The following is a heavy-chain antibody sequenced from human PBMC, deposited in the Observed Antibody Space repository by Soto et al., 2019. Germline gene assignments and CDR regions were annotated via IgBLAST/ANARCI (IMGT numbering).Heavy chain of an antibody. CDR1: GYTFTSYG. CDR2: ISAYNGNT. Sequence: ASVKVSCKASGYTFTSYGISWVRQAPGQGLEWMGWISAYNGNTNYAQKLQGRVTMTTDTSTSTAYMELRSLRSDDTAVYYCASAENDYGDYHDAFDIWGQGTMVTVSS. V-gene: IGHV1-18*01. D-gene: IGHD4-17*01. CDR3: ASAENDYGDYHDAFDI. J-gene: IGHJ3*02.